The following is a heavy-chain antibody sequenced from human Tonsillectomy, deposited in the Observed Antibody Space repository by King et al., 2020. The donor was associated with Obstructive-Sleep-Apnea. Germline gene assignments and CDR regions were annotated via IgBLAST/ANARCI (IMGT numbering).Heavy chain of an antibody. V-gene: IGHV4-59*01. J-gene: IGHJ3*02. CDR1: GGSISSYY. CDR2: IYYSGST. Sequence: VQLQESGPGLVKPSETLSLTCTVSGGSISSYYCSWIRQPPGKGLVWIGYIYYSGSTNYNPSLKRRVTISVDTSKNQFSLKLSSVTAADTAVYYCAREYSYGAFDIWGQGTMVTVSS. CDR3: AREYSYGAFDI. D-gene: IGHD5-18*01.